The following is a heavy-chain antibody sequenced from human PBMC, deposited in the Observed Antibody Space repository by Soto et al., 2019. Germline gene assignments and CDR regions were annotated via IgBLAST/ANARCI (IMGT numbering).Heavy chain of an antibody. CDR3: TTTLLLWFGEVYS. Sequence: SVSNAWMNWVRPAPGKGLEWVGRIKSKTEGGTTDYAAPVKGRFTISRDDSKNTLYLQMDSLKTEDTAVYYCTTTLLLWFGEVYSWGQGTLVTVSS. J-gene: IGHJ4*02. CDR2: IKSKTEGGTT. CDR1: SVSNAW. V-gene: IGHV3-15*07. D-gene: IGHD3-10*01.